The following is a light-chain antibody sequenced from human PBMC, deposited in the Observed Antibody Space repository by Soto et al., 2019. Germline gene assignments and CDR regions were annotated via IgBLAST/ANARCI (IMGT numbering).Light chain of an antibody. CDR3: QQHYRTTLT. Sequence: DIVVTQSQASPAASLCERPTINCNTIQSVLVSFNNKKYLAWSQTKPGQPPTLPIYWASTRESGAPDRFSGIASGTDFTLTLSRLQAEDVAVYDGQQHYRTTLTFGGGTKVDIK. CDR1: QSVLVSFNNKKY. V-gene: IGKV4-1*01. CDR2: WAS. J-gene: IGKJ4*01.